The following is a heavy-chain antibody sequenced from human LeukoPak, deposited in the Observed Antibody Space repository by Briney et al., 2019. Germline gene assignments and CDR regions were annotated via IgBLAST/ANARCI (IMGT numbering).Heavy chain of an antibody. Sequence: GGSLRLSCAASGFTFSSYEMNWVRQAPGKGLEWVSYISSSGSTIYYADSVKGRFTISRDNSKNTLYLQMNSLRAEDTAVYYCAKGVVRRPIDYWGQGTLVTVSS. V-gene: IGHV3-48*03. CDR1: GFTFSSYE. D-gene: IGHD3-3*01. CDR3: AKGVVRRPIDY. CDR2: ISSSGSTI. J-gene: IGHJ4*02.